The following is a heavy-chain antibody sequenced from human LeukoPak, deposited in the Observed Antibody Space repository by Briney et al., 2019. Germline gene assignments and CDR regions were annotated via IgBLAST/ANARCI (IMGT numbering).Heavy chain of an antibody. J-gene: IGHJ5*02. CDR3: ARDPESKKSMIRGLASFDP. Sequence: GGSLRLSCAASGFTFSDYGMHWVRQAPGKGLEWVALISYDGSNTRDADSVRGRFTITRDNSNNTLFLQMNSLRVEDTAMYYCARDPESKKSMIRGLASFDPWGQGTLVTVSS. CDR2: ISYDGSNT. V-gene: IGHV3-30*04. D-gene: IGHD3-10*01. CDR1: GFTFSDYG.